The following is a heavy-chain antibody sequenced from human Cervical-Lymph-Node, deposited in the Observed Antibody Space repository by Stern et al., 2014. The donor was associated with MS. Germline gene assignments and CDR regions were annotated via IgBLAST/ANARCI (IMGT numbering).Heavy chain of an antibody. CDR1: GFTFSSYW. J-gene: IGHJ5*02. CDR2: IKQDGSEK. CDR3: ASRSSSGWFDP. Sequence: EVHLVESGGGLVQPGGSLRLSCAASGFTFSSYWMSWVRQAPGKGLEWVANIKQDGSEKYYVDSVQGRFTISRDNAKNSLYLQMNSLRAEDTAVYYCASRSSSGWFDPWGQGTLVTVSS. V-gene: IGHV3-7*01. D-gene: IGHD6-6*01.